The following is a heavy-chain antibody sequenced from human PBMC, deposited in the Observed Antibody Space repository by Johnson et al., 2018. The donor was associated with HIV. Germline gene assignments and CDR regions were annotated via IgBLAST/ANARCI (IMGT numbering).Heavy chain of an antibody. V-gene: IGHV3-23*04. J-gene: IGHJ3*01. CDR2: ISGSGGST. D-gene: IGHD4-23*01. CDR1: GFTFDDYG. CDR3: ARASLGRCGKIRAFDF. Sequence: VQLVESGGGVVRPGGSLRVSCAASGFTFDDYGMSWVRQAPGKGLEWVSAISGSGGSTYYADSVKGRFTISRDNSKNTLYLQMNSLRAEDTAVFYCARASLGRCGKIRAFDFWGQGKMVTVSS.